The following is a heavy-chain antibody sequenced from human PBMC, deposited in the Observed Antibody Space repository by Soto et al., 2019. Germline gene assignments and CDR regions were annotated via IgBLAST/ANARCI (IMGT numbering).Heavy chain of an antibody. CDR3: ARHLTVYCSGGSCYQGDGMDV. J-gene: IGHJ6*02. V-gene: IGHV5-10-1*03. Sequence: EVQLVQSGAEEKKPGESLRISCKGSGYSFTSYWISWVRQMPGKGLEWMGRIDPSDSYTNYSPSFQGHVTISADKSISTAYLQWSSLKASDTAMYYCARHLTVYCSGGSCYQGDGMDVWGQGTTVTVSS. CDR2: IDPSDSYT. CDR1: GYSFTSYW. D-gene: IGHD2-15*01.